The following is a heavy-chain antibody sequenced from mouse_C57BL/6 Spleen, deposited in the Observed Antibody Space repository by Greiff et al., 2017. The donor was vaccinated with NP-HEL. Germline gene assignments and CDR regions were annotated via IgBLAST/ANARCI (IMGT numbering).Heavy chain of an antibody. CDR3: AREGLGYWYFDV. V-gene: IGHV5-4*01. CDR2: ISDGGSYT. Sequence: EVKVEESGGGLVKPGGSLKLSCAASGFTFSSYAMSWVRQTPEKRLEWVATISDGGSYTYYPDNVKGRFTISRDNAKNNLYLQMSHLKSEDTAMYYCAREGLGYWYFDVWGTGTTVTVSS. J-gene: IGHJ1*03. CDR1: GFTFSSYA. D-gene: IGHD4-1*01.